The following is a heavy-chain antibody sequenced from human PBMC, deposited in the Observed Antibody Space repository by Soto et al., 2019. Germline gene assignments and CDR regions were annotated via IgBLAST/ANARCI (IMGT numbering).Heavy chain of an antibody. CDR3: ASLEWLVRARFDY. J-gene: IGHJ4*02. D-gene: IGHD6-19*01. CDR2: INHSGST. CDR1: GGSFCGYY. V-gene: IGHV4-34*01. Sequence: SETLSLTCAVYGGSFCGYYWSWIRQPPGKGLEWIGEINHSGSTNYNPSLKSRVTISVDTSKNQFSLKLSSVTAADTAVYYCASLEWLVRARFDYWGQGTLVTVSS.